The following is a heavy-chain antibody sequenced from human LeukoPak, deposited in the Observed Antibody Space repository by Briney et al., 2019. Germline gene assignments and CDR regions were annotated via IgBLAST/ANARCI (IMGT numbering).Heavy chain of an antibody. D-gene: IGHD3-3*01. CDR1: GCSVSGGSYY. Sequence: SETLSLTCTVSGCSVSGGSYYWSWIRQPPGKGLEWIGYIYYSGSTNYNPSLKSRVTISVDTSKNQFSLKLSSVTAADTAVYYCARVKDSNDFWSGYYSYFDYWGQGTLVTVSS. CDR2: IYYSGST. V-gene: IGHV4-61*01. CDR3: ARVKDSNDFWSGYYSYFDY. J-gene: IGHJ4*02.